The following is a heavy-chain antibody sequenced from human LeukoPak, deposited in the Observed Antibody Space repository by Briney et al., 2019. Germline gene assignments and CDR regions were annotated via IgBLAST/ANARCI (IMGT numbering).Heavy chain of an antibody. Sequence: IPSETLSLTCTVSGGSISSSSYYWGWLRQPPGEGLEWIGSIYYSGSTYYNPSLKRRVTISVDTSKNQFSLKLNSVTAPDTAVYYCARDGHLTMVRGVIDYWGQGTLVTVSS. V-gene: IGHV4-39*07. CDR1: GGSISSSSYY. CDR3: ARDGHLTMVRGVIDY. J-gene: IGHJ4*02. CDR2: IYYSGST. D-gene: IGHD3-10*01.